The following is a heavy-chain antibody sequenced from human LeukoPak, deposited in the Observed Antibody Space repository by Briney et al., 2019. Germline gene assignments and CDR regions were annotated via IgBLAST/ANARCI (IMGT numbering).Heavy chain of an antibody. CDR1: GFTFSSYG. Sequence: GGSLRLSCAASGFTFSSYGMHWVRQAPGKGLEWVAVIWYDGSNKYYADSVKGRFTISRDNSKNTLYLQMNSLRAEDTAVYYCARGLRRQYFDYWGQGTLVTVSS. J-gene: IGHJ4*02. CDR3: ARGLRRQYFDY. CDR2: IWYDGSNK. V-gene: IGHV3-33*01.